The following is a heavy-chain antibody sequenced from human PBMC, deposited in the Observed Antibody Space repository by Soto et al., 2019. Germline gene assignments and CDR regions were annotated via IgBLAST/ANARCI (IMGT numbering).Heavy chain of an antibody. V-gene: IGHV4-31*03. D-gene: IGHD2-2*01. CDR2: IYYSGST. J-gene: IGHJ6*02. CDR3: ARDTPCTSCWGGMDV. Sequence: QVQLQESGPGLVKPSQTLSLTCTVSGGSISSGGYYWSWIRQHPGKGLEWIGYIYYSGSTYYNPSRQSRVTIXXDXSXXQFSLKLSSVTAADTAVYYCARDTPCTSCWGGMDVWGQGTTVTVSS. CDR1: GGSISSGGYY.